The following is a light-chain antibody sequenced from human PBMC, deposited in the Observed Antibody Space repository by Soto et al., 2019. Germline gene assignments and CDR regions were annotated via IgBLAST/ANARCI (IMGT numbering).Light chain of an antibody. CDR2: DVS. J-gene: IGLJ1*01. CDR1: SSDVGSYNY. V-gene: IGLV2-23*02. CDR3: CSYGGSYV. Sequence: QSVLTQPASVSGSPGQSITISCTGTSSDVGSYNYVSWYQQHPGKAPKVMIYDVSKRPSGVSNRFSGSKSGNTASLTISGLQAEDEADYYCCSYGGSYVFGPGTKVTVL.